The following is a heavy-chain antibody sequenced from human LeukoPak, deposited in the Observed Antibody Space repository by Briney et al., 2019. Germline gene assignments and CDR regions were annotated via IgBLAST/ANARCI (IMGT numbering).Heavy chain of an antibody. Sequence: SETLSLTCAVYGGSFSGYYWSWLRQPPGKGLEWIGEINHSGSTNYNPSLKSRVAISVDTSKNQFSPKLSSVTAADTAVYYCARVRATGAFDYWGQGTLVTVSS. V-gene: IGHV4-34*01. J-gene: IGHJ4*02. CDR2: INHSGST. CDR3: ARVRATGAFDY. D-gene: IGHD1-26*01. CDR1: GGSFSGYY.